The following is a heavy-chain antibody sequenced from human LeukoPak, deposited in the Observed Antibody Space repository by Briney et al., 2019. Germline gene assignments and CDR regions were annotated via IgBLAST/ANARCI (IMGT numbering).Heavy chain of an antibody. Sequence: ASVKVSCKASGYTFTSYGISWVRQAPGQGLEWMGWISAYNGNPNYAQKLQGRVTMTTDTYTRTAYMELRSVRSDDAAVYYCARALGNALVVVAATHLGYWGQGTLVTVSS. V-gene: IGHV1-18*01. CDR1: GYTFTSYG. CDR3: ARALGNALVVVAATHLGY. J-gene: IGHJ4*02. CDR2: ISAYNGNP. D-gene: IGHD2-15*01.